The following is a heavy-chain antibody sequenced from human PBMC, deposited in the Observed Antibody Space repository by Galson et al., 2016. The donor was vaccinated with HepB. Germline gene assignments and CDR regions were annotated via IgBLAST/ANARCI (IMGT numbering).Heavy chain of an antibody. CDR1: GYSFTSYW. Sequence: QSGAEVKKSGESLKISCKGSGYSFTSYWIGWVRQMPGKGLEWMGSIYPGDSNTTYSPSFQGQVTISADKSIRTAYLQWRSLKASDTAMYYCARRGLRSTTYYYYAMDVWGQGTTVTVSS. J-gene: IGHJ6*02. CDR2: IYPGDSNT. CDR3: ARRGLRSTTYYYYAMDV. D-gene: IGHD2-2*01. V-gene: IGHV5-51*01.